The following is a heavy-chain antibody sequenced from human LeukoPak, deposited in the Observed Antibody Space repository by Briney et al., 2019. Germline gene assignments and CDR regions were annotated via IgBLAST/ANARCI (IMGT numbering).Heavy chain of an antibody. V-gene: IGHV3-30*03. D-gene: IGHD2-8*01. CDR2: ISDDGRQT. CDR1: GFTFSSYS. Sequence: GGSLRLSCAASGFTFSSYSMNWVRQAPGTGLEWVAVISDDGRQTYYADSVKGRFTVSRDNSRDTVYLQMNSLRDEDTATYYCTRVYLERLTAGYFDHWGPGSLVAVSP. CDR3: TRVYLERLTAGYFDH. J-gene: IGHJ4*02.